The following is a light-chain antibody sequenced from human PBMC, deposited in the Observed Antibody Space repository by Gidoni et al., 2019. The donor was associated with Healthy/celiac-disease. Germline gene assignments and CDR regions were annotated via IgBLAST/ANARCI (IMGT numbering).Light chain of an antibody. Sequence: SLLPPPPSVSAAPGQRVTTSCPGSSPNIGAGYDVHWYQQLPGTAPKLLIYGNSNRPSGGPDRFSGAKSGTSASLAITGRQAEDEADYYCQSYDSSLRGYVAFGGGTKLTVL. V-gene: IGLV1-40*01. J-gene: IGLJ2*01. CDR2: GNS. CDR1: SPNIGAGYD. CDR3: QSYDSSLRGYVA.